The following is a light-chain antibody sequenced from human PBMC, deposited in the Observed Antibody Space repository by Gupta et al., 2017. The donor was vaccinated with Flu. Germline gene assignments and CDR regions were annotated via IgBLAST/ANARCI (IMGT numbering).Light chain of an antibody. CDR2: DAS. Sequence: EILLTQSPVTLSLSPGERATLSCRASQSVRRYLAWYQQKPGQAPRLLIYDASNRATGIPARFSGSGSGTDFTLTISSLEPEDFAVYYCQQRSNWPLTFGGGTKVEIK. J-gene: IGKJ4*01. CDR3: QQRSNWPLT. CDR1: QSVRRY. V-gene: IGKV3-11*01.